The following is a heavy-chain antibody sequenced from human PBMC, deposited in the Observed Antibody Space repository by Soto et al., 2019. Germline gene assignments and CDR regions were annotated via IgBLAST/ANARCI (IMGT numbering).Heavy chain of an antibody. CDR3: ARVGRVAARPNYYYYYMDV. V-gene: IGHV3-64*01. CDR2: ISSNGGST. Sequence: PGGSLRLSCAASGFTFSSYAMHWVRQAPGKGLEYVSAISSNGGSTYYANSVKGRFTISRDNSKNTLYLQMGSLRAEDMAVYYCARVGRVAARPNYYYYYMDVWGKGTTVTVSS. CDR1: GFTFSSYA. J-gene: IGHJ6*03. D-gene: IGHD6-6*01.